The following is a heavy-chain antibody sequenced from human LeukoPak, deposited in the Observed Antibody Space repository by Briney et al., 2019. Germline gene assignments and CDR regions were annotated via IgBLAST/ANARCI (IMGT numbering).Heavy chain of an antibody. CDR2: IKPDGSGE. D-gene: IGHD5-18*01. CDR1: GFTVSNKY. CDR3: ARWGYNYGLDY. Sequence: GGSLRLSCAASGFTVSNKYMSWIRQAPGKGLEWVANIKPDGSGEYYGDSVKGRFTVSRDNAKNSLYLQMISLRAEDTAVYYCARWGYNYGLDYWGQGTRVTASS. V-gene: IGHV3-7*01. J-gene: IGHJ4*02.